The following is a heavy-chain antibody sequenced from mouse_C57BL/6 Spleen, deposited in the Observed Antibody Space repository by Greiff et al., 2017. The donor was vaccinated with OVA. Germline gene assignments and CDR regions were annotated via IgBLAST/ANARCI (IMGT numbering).Heavy chain of an antibody. Sequence: VQLQQPGAELVKPGASVTLSCKASGYTFTSYWMHWVKQRPGQGLEWIGMIHPNSGSTNYNEKFKSKATLTVDTSSSTAYMQLSSLTSEDSAVYYCASDYDVRLAYWGQGTLVTVSA. CDR3: ASDYDVRLAY. CDR2: IHPNSGST. J-gene: IGHJ3*01. V-gene: IGHV1-64*01. CDR1: GYTFTSYW. D-gene: IGHD2-4*01.